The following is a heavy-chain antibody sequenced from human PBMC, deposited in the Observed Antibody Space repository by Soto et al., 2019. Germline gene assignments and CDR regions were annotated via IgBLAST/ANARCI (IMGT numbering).Heavy chain of an antibody. V-gene: IGHV3-30*01. CDR1: DSSFSAYS. J-gene: IGHJ4*02. Sequence: PGGSLRLSCAASDSSFSAYSLHWVRQAPGKGLEWVAIISFDGSNRDYADSVKGRFTISRDNSKNTLYLQMNSLRPEDTAVYYCARETEVYAVGYDYWGQGTLVTVSS. CDR2: ISFDGSNR. CDR3: ARETEVYAVGYDY. D-gene: IGHD2-8*01.